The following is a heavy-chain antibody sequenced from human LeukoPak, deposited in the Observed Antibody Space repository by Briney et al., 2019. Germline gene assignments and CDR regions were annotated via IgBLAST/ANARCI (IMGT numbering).Heavy chain of an antibody. Sequence: GGSLRLSCAASGLTFSAYWGNWVRQAPGKGLEWVANIEQDGSEKNYVDSVKGRFTISRDNGANSLYPQMNNLRVEDTGVYYCVGGIGWLPDYWGQGTLVTVSS. CDR3: VGGIGWLPDY. D-gene: IGHD6-19*01. J-gene: IGHJ4*02. CDR2: IEQDGSEK. V-gene: IGHV3-7*01. CDR1: GLTFSAYW.